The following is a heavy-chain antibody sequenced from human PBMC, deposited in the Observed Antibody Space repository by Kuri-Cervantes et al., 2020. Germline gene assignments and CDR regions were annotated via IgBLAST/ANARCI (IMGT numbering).Heavy chain of an antibody. V-gene: IGHV3-30-3*01. CDR3: ARDGGSYYISWFDP. D-gene: IGHD1-26*01. CDR1: GFTFSRYA. CDR2: ISYDGSNK. J-gene: IGHJ5*02. Sequence: GESLKISCAASGFTFSRYAMHWVRQAPGKGLEWVAVISYDGSNKYYADSVKGRFTISRDNSKNTLYLQMNSLRAEDTAVYYCARDGGSYYISWFDPWGQGTLVTVSS.